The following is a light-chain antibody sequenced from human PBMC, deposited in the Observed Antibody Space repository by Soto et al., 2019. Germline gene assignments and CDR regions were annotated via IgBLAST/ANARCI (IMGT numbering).Light chain of an antibody. CDR1: QSINNW. CDR2: EAS. V-gene: IGKV1-5*03. CDR3: QQYDSDSST. J-gene: IGKJ2*01. Sequence: DIQMTQSPSTLSASVGDRVTITGRASQSINNWLAWYQQKPGKAPKLLIYEASSLLSGVPSRFSGSGSGTDFTLTISSLQPDDFADYYCQQYDSDSSTFGQGTKLDI.